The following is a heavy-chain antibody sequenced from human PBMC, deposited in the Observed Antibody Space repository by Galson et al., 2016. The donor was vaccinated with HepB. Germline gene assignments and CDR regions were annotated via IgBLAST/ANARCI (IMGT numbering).Heavy chain of an antibody. CDR2: MNSNSGNT. Sequence: SVKVSCKASGYTFTSYDINWVRQAPGQGLEWMGWMNSNSGNTGYAQKFQGRVTMTRNTSISTACMELGSLRPEDTAVYFCARGLPVTLYHYYYGMDVWGQGTTVTVSS. CDR3: ARGLPVTLYHYYYGMDV. J-gene: IGHJ6*02. D-gene: IGHD4-17*01. CDR1: GYTFTSYD. V-gene: IGHV1-8*01.